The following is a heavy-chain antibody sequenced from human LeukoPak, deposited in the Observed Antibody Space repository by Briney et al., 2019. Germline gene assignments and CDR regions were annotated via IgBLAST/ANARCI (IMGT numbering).Heavy chain of an antibody. J-gene: IGHJ4*02. CDR1: GYSISSAYS. CDR3: ARRGPFSVRGVIMAPIDH. V-gene: IGHV4-38-2*02. Sequence: SETLSLTCNVFGYSISSAYSWGWIRQPPGKGLEWIGSLYHGGSTYYNPSLKSRVTISVDTSKNQFSLRLGPVTAADTAVYYCARRGPFSVRGVIMAPIDHWGQGTLVTVSS. CDR2: LYHGGST. D-gene: IGHD3-10*01.